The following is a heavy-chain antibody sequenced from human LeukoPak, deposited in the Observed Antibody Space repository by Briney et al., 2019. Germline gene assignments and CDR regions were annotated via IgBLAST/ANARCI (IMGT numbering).Heavy chain of an antibody. V-gene: IGHV1-2*02. J-gene: IGHJ5*02. CDR2: INPKSSST. D-gene: IGHD3-10*01. CDR1: GYTFTAYY. Sequence: ASVKASCKASGYTFTAYYIHWVRQAPGQGLEWMGLINPKSSSTKYAHKFQGRVTMTRDSSISTVSMEVSSLRSDDTAVYYCTRESGIYYGDDLNWFDPWGQGTLVTVSS. CDR3: TRESGIYYGDDLNWFDP.